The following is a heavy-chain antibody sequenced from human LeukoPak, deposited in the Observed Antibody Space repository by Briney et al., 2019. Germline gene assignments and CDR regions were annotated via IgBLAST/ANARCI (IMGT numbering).Heavy chain of an antibody. CDR3: ARGSTFWYFFSH. CDR1: GGSVTTFY. V-gene: IGHV4-59*02. Sequence: PSETLSLTCNVSGGSVTTFYWSWIRQSPRKGLEWIGYVYHTGSTKYNPSLKSRVTMSMDTSKNHFSLQLHSVTAADTAVYYCARGSTFWYFFSHWGQGALVSVSS. CDR2: VYHTGST. D-gene: IGHD6-13*01. J-gene: IGHJ4*02.